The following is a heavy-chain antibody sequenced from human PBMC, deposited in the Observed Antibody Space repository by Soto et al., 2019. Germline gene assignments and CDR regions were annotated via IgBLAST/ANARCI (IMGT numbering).Heavy chain of an antibody. CDR2: IYYSGST. CDR3: ARHEVGATFFDY. Sequence: PSETLSLTCTVSGGSISSGDYYWSWIRQPPGKGLEWIGYIYYSGSTYYNPSLKSRVTISVDTSKNQFSLNLSSVTAADTAVYYCARHEVGATFFDYWGQGTLVTVSS. V-gene: IGHV4-30-4*01. J-gene: IGHJ4*02. CDR1: GGSISSGDYY. D-gene: IGHD1-26*01.